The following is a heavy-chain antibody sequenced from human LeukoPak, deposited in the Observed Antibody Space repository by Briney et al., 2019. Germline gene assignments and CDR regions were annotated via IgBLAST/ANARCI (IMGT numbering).Heavy chain of an antibody. V-gene: IGHV4-4*07. J-gene: IGHJ5*02. CDR1: GGPISSYY. CDR3: AREGDIVVVPAAIFHWFDP. CDR2: IYTNGST. Sequence: SETLSLTCTVSGGPISSYYWSWIRQPAGKGLEWIGRIYTNGSTNYNPSLKSRVTMSVDTSKNQFSLKLSSVTAADTAVYYCAREGDIVVVPAAIFHWFDPWGQGTLVTVSS. D-gene: IGHD2-2*01.